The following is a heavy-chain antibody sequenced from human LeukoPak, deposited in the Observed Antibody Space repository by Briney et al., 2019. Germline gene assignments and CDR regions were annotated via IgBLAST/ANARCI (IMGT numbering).Heavy chain of an antibody. D-gene: IGHD6-19*01. CDR1: GGSISSYY. J-gene: IGHJ5*02. CDR3: AGGRYSSGWSRWFDP. Sequence: SEALSLTCSVSGGSISSYYWSWIRQPPGKGLEWIGYIYYSGSTNYDPPLKSRVTISVDTSKNQFSLKLSSVTAADTAVYYCAGGRYSSGWSRWFDPWGQGTLVTVSS. CDR2: IYYSGST. V-gene: IGHV4-59*12.